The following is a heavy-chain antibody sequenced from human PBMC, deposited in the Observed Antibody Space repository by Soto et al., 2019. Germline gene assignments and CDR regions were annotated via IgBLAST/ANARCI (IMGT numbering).Heavy chain of an antibody. CDR2: ISGRGGST. D-gene: IGHD1-26*01. Sequence: EVQLLESGGGLVQPGGSLRLSCAASGFTFSSYAMSWVRQAPGKGLEWVSAISGRGGSTYYADSVNGRFTISGDNSKNARYLQMNSLRAEDTAVYDCAKAGGPSGSYYFAYWGQGTLVTVS. CDR3: AKAGGPSGSYYFAY. CDR1: GFTFSSYA. J-gene: IGHJ4*02. V-gene: IGHV3-23*01.